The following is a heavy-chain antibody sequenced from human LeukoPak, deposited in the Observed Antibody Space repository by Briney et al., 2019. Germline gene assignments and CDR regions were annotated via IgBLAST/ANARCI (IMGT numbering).Heavy chain of an antibody. CDR2: ISWNSGSI. J-gene: IGHJ4*02. CDR3: AKVSPSGSREFDY. Sequence: PGRSLRLSCAASGFTFDDYAMHWVRQAPGKGLGWVSGISWNSGSIGYADSVKGRFTISRDNAKNSLYLQMNRLRAEDTALYYCAKVSPSGSREFDYWGQGTLVTVSS. V-gene: IGHV3-9*01. CDR1: GFTFDDYA. D-gene: IGHD6-6*01.